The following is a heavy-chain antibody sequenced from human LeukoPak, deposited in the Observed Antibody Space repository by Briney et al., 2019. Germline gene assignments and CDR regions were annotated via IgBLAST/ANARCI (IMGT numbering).Heavy chain of an antibody. J-gene: IGHJ5*02. Sequence: PGGSLRLSCAASGFTFSSYAMSWVRQAPGKGLGWVSAISGSGGSTYYADSVKGRFTISRDNSKNTLYLQMNSLRAEDTAVYYCAKDLLRYFDWPQLDPWGQGTLVTVSS. CDR1: GFTFSSYA. CDR2: ISGSGGST. D-gene: IGHD3-9*01. CDR3: AKDLLRYFDWPQLDP. V-gene: IGHV3-23*01.